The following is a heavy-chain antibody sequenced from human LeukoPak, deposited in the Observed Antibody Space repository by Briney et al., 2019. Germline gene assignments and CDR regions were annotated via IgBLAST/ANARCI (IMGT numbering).Heavy chain of an antibody. V-gene: IGHV3-48*04. CDR1: GFTFSDYS. J-gene: IGHJ3*02. D-gene: IGHD6-19*01. Sequence: GGSLRLSCAASGFTFSDYSMNWVRQAPGKGLEWVSHIDSNSKTIYYTDSVKGRFTISRDNAKNSLYLQMNSLRAEDTAVYYCARENGSGWTGAFDIWGQGTMVTVSS. CDR3: ARENGSGWTGAFDI. CDR2: IDSNSKTI.